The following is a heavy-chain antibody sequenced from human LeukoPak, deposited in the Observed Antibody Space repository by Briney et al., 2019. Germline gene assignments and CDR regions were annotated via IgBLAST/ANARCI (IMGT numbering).Heavy chain of an antibody. J-gene: IGHJ4*02. D-gene: IGHD2/OR15-2a*01. CDR1: GGSFSGYY. CDR3: ARAPKYYGRTYYFDY. V-gene: IGHV4-34*01. CDR2: INHSGST. Sequence: PSETLSLTCAVYGGSFSGYYWSWIRQPPGKGLEWIGEINHSGSTNHNPSLKSRVTISVDTSKNQFSLKLSSVTAADTAVYYCARAPKYYGRTYYFDYWGQGTLVTVSS.